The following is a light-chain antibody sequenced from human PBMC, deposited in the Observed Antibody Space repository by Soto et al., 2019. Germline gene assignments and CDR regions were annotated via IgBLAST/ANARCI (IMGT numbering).Light chain of an antibody. Sequence: EIVLTQSPATLSLSPGERVTLSCRASQSVSSYLAWYQQKPGQAPRLLIHDASNRATGTPVRFSGSGSGTDFTLTISSLEPEDFAVYYCQQRTNWPPTFGQGTRLEIK. CDR2: DAS. CDR3: QQRTNWPPT. CDR1: QSVSSY. J-gene: IGKJ5*01. V-gene: IGKV3-11*01.